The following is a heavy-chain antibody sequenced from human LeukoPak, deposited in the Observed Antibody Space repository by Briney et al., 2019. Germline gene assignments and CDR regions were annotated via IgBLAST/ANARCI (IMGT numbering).Heavy chain of an antibody. Sequence: PGGSLRLSCAASGFTVSSNYMSWVRQAPGKGLEWVSIIYSDGSTDYADSVKGRFIISRDNSKNTLYPQMNSLRAEDTAVYYCARDKPGGSGSLDYWGQGTLVTVSS. CDR1: GFTVSSNY. D-gene: IGHD3-10*01. V-gene: IGHV3-53*01. CDR2: IYSDGST. J-gene: IGHJ4*02. CDR3: ARDKPGGSGSLDY.